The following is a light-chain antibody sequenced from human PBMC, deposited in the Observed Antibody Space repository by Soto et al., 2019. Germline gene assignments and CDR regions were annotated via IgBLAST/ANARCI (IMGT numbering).Light chain of an antibody. Sequence: DIQMTQSPSTLSASVGDRVTITCRASQSISSWLAWYQQKPGKAPKLLIYDASSLESGVPSRFSGSGSGTEFTLTISSLQPDDVATDYCHQYNSYPWTFGQVTKVEIK. CDR1: QSISSW. CDR2: DAS. V-gene: IGKV1-5*01. J-gene: IGKJ1*01. CDR3: HQYNSYPWT.